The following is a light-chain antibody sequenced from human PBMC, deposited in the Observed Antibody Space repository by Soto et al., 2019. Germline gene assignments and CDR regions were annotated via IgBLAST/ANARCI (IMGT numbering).Light chain of an antibody. CDR3: NSYTSTNTYV. CDR2: EVS. Sequence: QSALTQPPSVSGSPGQSVTISCTGTSSDVGSYNRVSWYQQPPGTAPKLMIYEVSNRPSGVPDRFSGSKSGHTASLTISGLQAEDEADYYCNSYTSTNTYVFGTGTKLTVL. V-gene: IGLV2-18*02. J-gene: IGLJ1*01. CDR1: SSDVGSYNR.